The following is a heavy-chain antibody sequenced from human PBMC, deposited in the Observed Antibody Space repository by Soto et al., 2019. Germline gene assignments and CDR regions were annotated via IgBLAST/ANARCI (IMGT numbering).Heavy chain of an antibody. CDR1: GFTFSSYA. V-gene: IGHV3-23*01. CDR2: ISGSGGST. CDR3: AKDNWRFGDNENGMDV. D-gene: IGHD3-10*01. J-gene: IGHJ6*02. Sequence: GGSLRLSCAASGFTFSSYAMSWVRQAPGKGLEWVSAISGSGGSTYYADSVKGRFTISRDNSKNTLYLQMNSLRAEDTAVYYCAKDNWRFGDNENGMDVWGQGTTVTVSS.